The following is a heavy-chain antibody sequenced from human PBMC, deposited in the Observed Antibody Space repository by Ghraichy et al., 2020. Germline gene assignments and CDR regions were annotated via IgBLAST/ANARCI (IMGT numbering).Heavy chain of an antibody. CDR3: AKDSGLGDRNRVSYYYYMDV. CDR1: GFSFDDYT. V-gene: IGHV3-9*01. D-gene: IGHD1-14*01. Sequence: SLNISCAASGFSFDDYTVHWVRQAPGKGLEWVSGISWNSGSIEYADSVKGRFTISRDNAKDSLYLQMNSLRPEDTALYYCAKDSGLGDRNRVSYYYYMDVWGKGTTVTVSS. J-gene: IGHJ6*03. CDR2: ISWNSGSI.